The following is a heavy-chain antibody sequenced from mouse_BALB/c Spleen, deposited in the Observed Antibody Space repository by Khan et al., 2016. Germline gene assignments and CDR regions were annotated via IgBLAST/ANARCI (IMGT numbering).Heavy chain of an antibody. V-gene: IGHV14-3*02. D-gene: IGHD2-4*01. CDR1: GFNIKDTY. J-gene: IGHJ3*01. Sequence: VQLQQSGAELVKPGASVKLSCTASGFNIKDTYIHWVKQRPEQDLEWIGRIDPANDNTKYDPRFQGKATITADTSSNTAYLQLSSLTSEDTAVYFCARGIYDYGFAYWGQGTLVSVSA. CDR3: ARGIYDYGFAY. CDR2: IDPANDNT.